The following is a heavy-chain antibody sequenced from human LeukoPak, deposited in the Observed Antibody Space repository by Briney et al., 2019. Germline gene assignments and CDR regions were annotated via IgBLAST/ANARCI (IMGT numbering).Heavy chain of an antibody. CDR1: RFTVSSNY. Sequence: GGSLRLSCAASRFTVSSNYMTWVRQAPGKGLEWVSLIYSGGGTYYADSVKGRFTISRDNSKNTLYLQMNSLRAEDTAVYYCARDLGGNSNWGQGTLVTVSS. CDR3: ARDLGGNSN. J-gene: IGHJ4*02. V-gene: IGHV3-53*01. D-gene: IGHD4-23*01. CDR2: IYSGGGT.